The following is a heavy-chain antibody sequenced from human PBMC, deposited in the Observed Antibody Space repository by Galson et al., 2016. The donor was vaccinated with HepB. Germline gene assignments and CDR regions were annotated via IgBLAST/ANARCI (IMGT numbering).Heavy chain of an antibody. J-gene: IGHJ4*02. V-gene: IGHV3-21*01. CDR1: GFTFSSYS. CDR2: ISSSSSYI. D-gene: IGHD5-18*01. CDR3: ASGYSYGYFYY. Sequence: SLRLSCAASGFTFSSYSMNWVRQAPGKGLEWVSSISSSSSYIYYADSVKGRFTISRDNAKNSLYLQMNSLRAEDTAVYYCASGYSYGYFYYWGQGTLVRVSS.